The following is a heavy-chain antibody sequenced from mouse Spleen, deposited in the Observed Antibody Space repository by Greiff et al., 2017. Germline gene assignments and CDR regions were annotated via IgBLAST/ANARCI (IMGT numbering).Heavy chain of an antibody. CDR1: GFSLTSYG. D-gene: IGHD4-1*01. J-gene: IGHJ4*01. CDR3: AKKDGTGYYYAMDY. CDR2: IWRGGST. Sequence: VKLVESGPSLVQPSQSLSITCTVSGFSLTSYGVHWVRQSPGKGLEWLGVIWRGGSTDYYAAFMSRLSITKDNSKSQVFFKMNSLQADNTAIYYCAKKDGTGYYYAMDYWGQGTSVTVSS. V-gene: IGHV2-5-1*01.